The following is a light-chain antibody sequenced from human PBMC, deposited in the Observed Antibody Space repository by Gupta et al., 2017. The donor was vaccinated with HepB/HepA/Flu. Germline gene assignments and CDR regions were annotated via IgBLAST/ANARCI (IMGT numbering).Light chain of an antibody. J-gene: IGLJ2*01. CDR2: QDT. CDR3: QAWDSGAAV. CDR1: KLGDKY. Sequence: SYEVTQAPSVSVSPGQTASITCSGDKLGDKYASWYQQKPGQSPVLVIYQDTQRPSGTPERFSASNSGNTATLTISGTQAMDEADDYCQAWDSGAAVFGGGTKLTVL. V-gene: IGLV3-1*01.